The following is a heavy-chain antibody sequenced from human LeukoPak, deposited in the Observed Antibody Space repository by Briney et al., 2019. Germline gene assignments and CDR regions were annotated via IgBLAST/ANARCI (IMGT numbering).Heavy chain of an antibody. CDR1: GYSISSGYY. CDR3: ARDRSGYGN. CDR2: IYHSGST. Sequence: SETLSLTCAVSGYSISSGYYWGWIRQPPGKGLEWIGSIYHSGSTYYNPSLKSRATISVDTSKNQFSLKLSSVTAADTAVYYCARDRSGYGNWGQGTLVTVSS. J-gene: IGHJ4*02. D-gene: IGHD5-12*01. V-gene: IGHV4-38-2*02.